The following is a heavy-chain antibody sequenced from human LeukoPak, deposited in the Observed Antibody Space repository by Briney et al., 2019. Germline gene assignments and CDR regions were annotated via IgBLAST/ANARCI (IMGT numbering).Heavy chain of an antibody. J-gene: IGHJ4*02. CDR3: ARRTSNPYYFDY. Sequence: PGGSLRLSCAASGFTFNDYAMHWVRQPPGKGLEWVSGISWNSGSIGYADSVKGRFTISRDNAKNSLYLQMNGLRPEDTALYYCARRTSNPYYFDYWGQGTLSPSPQ. CDR1: GFTFNDYA. V-gene: IGHV3-9*01. CDR2: ISWNSGSI. D-gene: IGHD4-11*01.